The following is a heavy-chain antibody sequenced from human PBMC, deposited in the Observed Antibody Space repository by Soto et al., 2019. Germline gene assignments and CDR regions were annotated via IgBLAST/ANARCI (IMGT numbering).Heavy chain of an antibody. D-gene: IGHD2-21*01. V-gene: IGHV5-10-1*01. Sequence: PGESLKISCEGSGYAFSNYWINWVRQVSGKGLEWMGRIDPTDSFTNYSPSFQGHVTFSVDKPTSTAYVQWSSLKASDTAMYYCGGQGGDGYNIDYWGQGTLVTVSS. CDR1: GYAFSNYW. J-gene: IGHJ4*02. CDR2: IDPTDSFT. CDR3: GGQGGDGYNIDY.